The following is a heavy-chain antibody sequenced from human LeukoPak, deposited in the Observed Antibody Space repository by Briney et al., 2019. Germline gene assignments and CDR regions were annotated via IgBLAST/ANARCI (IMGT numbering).Heavy chain of an antibody. Sequence: GGSLRLSCAASGFTVSSNYMSWVRQAPGKGLEWVSVIYSGGSTYYADSVKGRFTISRDNSKNTLYLQMNSLRAEDTAVYYCAKNQNGDSSWYAGTLYYYYGMDVWGQGTTVTVSS. J-gene: IGHJ6*02. CDR2: IYSGGST. D-gene: IGHD6-13*01. V-gene: IGHV3-53*01. CDR3: AKNQNGDSSWYAGTLYYYYGMDV. CDR1: GFTVSSNY.